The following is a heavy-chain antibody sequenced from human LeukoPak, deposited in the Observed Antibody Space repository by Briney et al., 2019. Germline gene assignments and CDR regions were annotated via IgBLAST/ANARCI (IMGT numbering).Heavy chain of an antibody. Sequence: PGGSLRLSCAASGFTFSSYAMHWVRQAPGKGLEWVAVISYDGSNKYYADSVKGRFTISRDNSKNTLYLQMNSLRAEDTAVYYCAKDRIWGIAAAGTALFQHWGQGTLVTVSS. J-gene: IGHJ1*01. D-gene: IGHD6-13*01. V-gene: IGHV3-30-3*01. CDR2: ISYDGSNK. CDR3: AKDRIWGIAAAGTALFQH. CDR1: GFTFSSYA.